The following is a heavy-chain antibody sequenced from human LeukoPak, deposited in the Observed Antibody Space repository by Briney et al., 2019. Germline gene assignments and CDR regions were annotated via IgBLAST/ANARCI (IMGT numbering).Heavy chain of an antibody. V-gene: IGHV3-20*04. CDR2: INWNGGST. J-gene: IGHJ6*03. D-gene: IGHD3-10*01. CDR1: GFTFDDYG. CDR3: AKGGGSGSYYYYYYYMDV. Sequence: GGSLRLSCAASGFTFDDYGMSWVRQAPGKGLEWVSGINWNGGSTGYADSVKGRFTISRDNAKNSLYLQMNSLRAEDTALYYCAKGGGSGSYYYYYYYMDVWGKGTTVTISS.